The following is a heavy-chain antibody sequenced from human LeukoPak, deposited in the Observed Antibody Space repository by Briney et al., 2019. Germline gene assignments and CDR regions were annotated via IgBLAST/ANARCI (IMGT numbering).Heavy chain of an antibody. CDR2: IYYSGST. D-gene: IGHD4-17*01. J-gene: IGHJ4*02. Sequence: SETLSLTCTVSGGSISTYYWSWIRQPPGKGLEWIGYIYYSGSTNYNPSLKSRVTISIDTSKNQFSLKLSSVTAADTAVYFCAITTRDDFGEYFFDYWGQGTLVTVSS. V-gene: IGHV4-59*01. CDR1: GGSISTYY. CDR3: AITTRDDFGEYFFDY.